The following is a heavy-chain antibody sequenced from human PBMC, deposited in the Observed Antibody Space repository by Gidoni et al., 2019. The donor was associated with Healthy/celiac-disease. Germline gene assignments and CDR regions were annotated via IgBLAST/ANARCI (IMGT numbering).Heavy chain of an antibody. CDR1: GGTFSGYY. Sequence: QVQLLQWGAGLLKPSETLSLICAVYGGTFSGYYWSWIRQPPGRGLEWIGEINHIGSTNYNPSLKSRVTIAVDASKNQFSLKLSSVTAADTAVYYCARGRGYGDRPVFDYWGQGTLVTVSA. CDR3: ARGRGYGDRPVFDY. J-gene: IGHJ4*02. CDR2: INHIGST. V-gene: IGHV4-34*01. D-gene: IGHD4-17*01.